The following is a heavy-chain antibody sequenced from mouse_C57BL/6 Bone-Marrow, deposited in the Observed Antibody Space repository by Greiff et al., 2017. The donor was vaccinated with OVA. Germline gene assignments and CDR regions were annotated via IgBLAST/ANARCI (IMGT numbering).Heavy chain of an antibody. CDR1: GYTFTSYW. V-gene: IGHV1-5*01. CDR2: IYPGNSDT. J-gene: IGHJ2*01. Sequence: VHVKQSGTVLARPGASVKMSCKTSGYTFTSYWMHWVKQRPGQGLEWIGAIYPGNSDTSYNQKFKGKAKLTAVTSASTAYMELSSLTNEDSAVYYCTRRGSYFDDFDYWGQGTTLTVSS. CDR3: TRRGSYFDDFDY. D-gene: IGHD1-1*01.